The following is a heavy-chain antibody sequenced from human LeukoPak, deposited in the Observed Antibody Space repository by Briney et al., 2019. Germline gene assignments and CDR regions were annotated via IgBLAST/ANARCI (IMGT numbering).Heavy chain of an antibody. J-gene: IGHJ1*01. Sequence: GESLQISCQGSGYSFTSYWIGWVRQLPGKGLEWMGIIYPGDSDTRYSPSFQGQVTISADNSISTAYLQWSSLKASDTAMYYCARLGVAVAGTKYFQHWGQGTLVTVSS. CDR1: GYSFTSYW. CDR3: ARLGVAVAGTKYFQH. CDR2: IYPGDSDT. D-gene: IGHD6-19*01. V-gene: IGHV5-51*01.